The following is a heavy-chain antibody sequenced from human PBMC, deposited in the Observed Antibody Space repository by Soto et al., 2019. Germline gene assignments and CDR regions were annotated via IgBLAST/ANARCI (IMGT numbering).Heavy chain of an antibody. V-gene: IGHV1-18*01. CDR2: ISAYNGNT. Sequence: ASVKVSCKASGYSFTSFGVTWVRQAPGQGLEWMGWISAYNGNTHYPQNLQGRVAMTTDTSTSTAYMALRSLRSDDTAVYYCARVANFYDGSGYNYGPGVNNAVDIWG. D-gene: IGHD3-22*01. J-gene: IGHJ3*02. CDR3: ARVANFYDGSGYNYGPGVNNAVDI. CDR1: GYSFTSFG.